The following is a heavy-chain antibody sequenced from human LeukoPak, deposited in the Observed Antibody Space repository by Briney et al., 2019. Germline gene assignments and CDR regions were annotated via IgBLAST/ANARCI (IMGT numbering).Heavy chain of an antibody. CDR3: AKDQSSGSYYFDY. D-gene: IGHD6-19*01. CDR1: GFTFSSYA. J-gene: IGHJ4*02. Sequence: GGSLRLSCAASGFTFSSYAMSWVRQAPGKGLEWVSAIIGSGGSTYYADSVKGRFTISRDNSKNTLYLKMNSLSAEATAVYSCAKDQSSGSYYFDYWGQGTLVTVSS. V-gene: IGHV3-23*01. CDR2: IIGSGGST.